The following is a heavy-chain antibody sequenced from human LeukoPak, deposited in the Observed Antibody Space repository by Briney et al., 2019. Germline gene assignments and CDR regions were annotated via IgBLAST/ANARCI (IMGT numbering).Heavy chain of an antibody. CDR2: IKPYNGET. J-gene: IGHJ4*02. D-gene: IGHD1-14*01. Sequence: ASVKVSCKASGYTFTGYYMHWVRQAPGQGLEWMGWIKPYNGETKYAQKFQGRVTMTRDTSISTAYMELSRLRSDDTAVYYCARGRVITEIDYWGQGTLVTVSS. CDR3: ARGRVITEIDY. CDR1: GYTFTGYY. V-gene: IGHV1-2*02.